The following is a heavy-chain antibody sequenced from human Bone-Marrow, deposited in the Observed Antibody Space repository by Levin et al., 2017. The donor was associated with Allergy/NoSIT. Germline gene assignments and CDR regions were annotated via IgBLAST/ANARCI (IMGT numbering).Heavy chain of an antibody. CDR2: INHSGST. CDR3: ARSAVVPAARLNWFDP. J-gene: IGHJ5*02. V-gene: IGHV4-34*01. D-gene: IGHD2-2*01. CDR1: GGSFSGYY. Sequence: SQTLSLTCAVYGGSFSGYYWSWIRQPPGKGLEWIGEINHSGSTNYNPSLKSRVTISVDTSKNQFSLKLSSVTAADTAVYYCARSAVVPAARLNWFDPWGQGTLVTVSS.